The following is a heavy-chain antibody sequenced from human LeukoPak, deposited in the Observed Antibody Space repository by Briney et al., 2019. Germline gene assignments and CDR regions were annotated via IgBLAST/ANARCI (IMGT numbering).Heavy chain of an antibody. D-gene: IGHD4-17*01. CDR1: GGSISSYY. V-gene: IGHV4-59*01. Sequence: PSETLSLTCTVSGGSISSYYWSWIRQPPGKGLEWIGYIYYSGSTNYNPSLKSRVTISVDTSKNQFSLKLSSVTAADTAVYYCARGDYGDHNYHYYGMDVWGQGTTVTVSS. J-gene: IGHJ6*02. CDR2: IYYSGST. CDR3: ARGDYGDHNYHYYGMDV.